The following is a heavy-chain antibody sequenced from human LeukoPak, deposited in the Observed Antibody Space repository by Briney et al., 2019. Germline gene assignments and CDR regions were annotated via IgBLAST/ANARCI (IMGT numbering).Heavy chain of an antibody. CDR2: ISGSSGYI. CDR1: AFSGYT. CDR3: ARERLWFGAPLDY. J-gene: IGHJ4*02. D-gene: IGHD3-10*01. Sequence: GGSLRLSCAASAFSGYTVNWVRQAPGKGLEWVSSISGSSGYINYAASVKGRFTISRDNAKNSVHLQMNSLRAEDTAVYYCARERLWFGAPLDYWGQGTLVTLSS. V-gene: IGHV3-21*01.